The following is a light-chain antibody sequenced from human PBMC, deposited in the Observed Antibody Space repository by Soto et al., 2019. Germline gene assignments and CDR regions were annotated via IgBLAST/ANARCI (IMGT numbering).Light chain of an antibody. CDR2: EVS. Sequence: GVRVTITCRASQSIVSWLARYQKKPGKAPRLLIYEVSTLERGVPSRFSGSGSGTEFTLTISGLQPDDFATYSCQQYHSYSALGQGTKLEIK. V-gene: IGKV1-5*01. CDR1: QSIVSW. CDR3: QQYHSYSA. J-gene: IGKJ2*01.